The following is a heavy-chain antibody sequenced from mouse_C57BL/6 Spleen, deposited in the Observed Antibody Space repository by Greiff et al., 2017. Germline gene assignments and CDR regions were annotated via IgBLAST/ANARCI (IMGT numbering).Heavy chain of an antibody. V-gene: IGHV1-22*01. CDR1: GYTFTDYN. CDR3: ARRGENYYGPIYYAMDY. D-gene: IGHD1-1*01. CDR2: INPNNGGT. Sequence: EVQLQQSGPELVKPGASVKMSCKASGYTFTDYNMHWVKQSHGKSLEWIGYINPNNGGTSYNQKFKGKATLTVNKSSSTAYMELRSLTSEDSAVYYCARRGENYYGPIYYAMDYWGQGTSVTVSS. J-gene: IGHJ4*01.